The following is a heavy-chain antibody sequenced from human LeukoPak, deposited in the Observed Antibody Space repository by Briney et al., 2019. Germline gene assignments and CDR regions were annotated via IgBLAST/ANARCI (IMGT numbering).Heavy chain of an antibody. CDR3: ARKDRYYYGSGSYGIDY. J-gene: IGHJ4*02. CDR1: GGSFSGYY. D-gene: IGHD3-10*01. Sequence: SGTLSLTCAVYGGSFSGYYWSWIRQPPGKGLEWIGEINHSGSTNYNPSLKSRVTISVDTSKNQFSLKLSSVTAADTAVYYCARKDRYYYGSGSYGIDYWGQGTLVTVSS. V-gene: IGHV4-34*01. CDR2: INHSGST.